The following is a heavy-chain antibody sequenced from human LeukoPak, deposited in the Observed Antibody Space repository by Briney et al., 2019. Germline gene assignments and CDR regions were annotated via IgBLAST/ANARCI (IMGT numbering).Heavy chain of an antibody. J-gene: IGHJ6*02. CDR2: IGTAGDT. V-gene: IGHV3-13*01. D-gene: IGHD3-10*01. CDR3: ARGGGITMVRGVIITLGMDV. CDR1: GFTFSSYD. Sequence: GGSLRLSCAASGFTFSSYDMHWVRQATGKGLEWVSAIGTAGDTYYPGSVKGRFTISRENAKNSLYLQMNSLRAGDTAVYYCARGGGITMVRGVIITLGMDVWGQGTTVTVSS.